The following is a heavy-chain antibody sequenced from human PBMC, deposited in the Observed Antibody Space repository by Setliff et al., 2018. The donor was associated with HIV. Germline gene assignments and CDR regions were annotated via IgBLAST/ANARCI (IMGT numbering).Heavy chain of an antibody. D-gene: IGHD6-19*01. CDR1: GGSISRSRNY. CDR3: ARGRTQWPNYNYFDP. Sequence: PSETLSLTCTVSGGSISRSRNYWGWIRQPPGKGLEWIGSIFYSGSTYYNPSLKSRVTILVDTSKNHFSLKLTSVTAADTAVYYCARGRTQWPNYNYFDPWGLGTLVTVSS. V-gene: IGHV4-39*07. J-gene: IGHJ5*02. CDR2: IFYSGST.